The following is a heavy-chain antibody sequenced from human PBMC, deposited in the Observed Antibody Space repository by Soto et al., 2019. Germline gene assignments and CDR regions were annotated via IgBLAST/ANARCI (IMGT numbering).Heavy chain of an antibody. J-gene: IGHJ6*03. CDR3: ARLYYDFWSGYYNYYYMDV. Sequence: SETLSLTCTVSGGSISSYYWSWIRQPPGKGLEWIGYIYYSGSTNYNPSLKSRVTISVDTSKNQFSLKLSSVTAADTAVYYCARLYYDFWSGYYNYYYMDVWGKGTTVT. V-gene: IGHV4-59*08. CDR1: GGSISSYY. CDR2: IYYSGST. D-gene: IGHD3-3*01.